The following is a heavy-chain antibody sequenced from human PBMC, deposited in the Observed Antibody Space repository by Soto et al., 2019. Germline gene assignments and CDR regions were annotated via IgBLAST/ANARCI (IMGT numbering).Heavy chain of an antibody. CDR2: LYIDGSRT. CDR1: GFTFSSYW. J-gene: IGHJ6*03. Sequence: EVQLVESGGGLVQPGGSLRLSCAASGFTFSSYWMHWVRQVPGKGLVWVSRLYIDGSRTSYADSVKGRFTISRDNAKNTLYLQMNGLRAEDTAVYYCARGAGGYYDMDVWGKGTTVTVSS. D-gene: IGHD3-10*01. CDR3: ARGAGGYYDMDV. V-gene: IGHV3-74*01.